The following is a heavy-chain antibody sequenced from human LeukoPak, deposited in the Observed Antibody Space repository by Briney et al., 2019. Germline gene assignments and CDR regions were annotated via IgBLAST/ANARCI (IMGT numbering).Heavy chain of an antibody. CDR2: INHSGST. V-gene: IGHV4-39*07. J-gene: IGHJ4*02. Sequence: PSETLSLTCTVSGGSITSSNYYWGWIRQPPGKGLEWIGEINHSGSTNYNPSLKSRVTISVDTSKNQFSLKLSSVTAADTAVYYCARGKINYVWGSYRPNHFDYWGQGTLVTVSS. CDR3: ARGKINYVWGSYRPNHFDY. CDR1: GGSITSSNYY. D-gene: IGHD3-16*02.